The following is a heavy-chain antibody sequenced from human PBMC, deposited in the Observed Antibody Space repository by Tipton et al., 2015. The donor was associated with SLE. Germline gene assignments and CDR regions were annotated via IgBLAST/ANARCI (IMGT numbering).Heavy chain of an antibody. CDR3: ARRGGWTTFFDY. CDR2: IYYSGST. V-gene: IGHV4-61*01. J-gene: IGHJ4*02. CDR1: GGSVSSGSYY. D-gene: IGHD6-19*01. Sequence: TLSLTCTVSGGSVSSGSYYWSWIRQPPGKGLEWIGYIYYSGSTNYNPSLKSRVTISVDTSKNQFSLKLSSVTAADTAVYYCARRGGWTTFFDYWGQGTLVTVSS.